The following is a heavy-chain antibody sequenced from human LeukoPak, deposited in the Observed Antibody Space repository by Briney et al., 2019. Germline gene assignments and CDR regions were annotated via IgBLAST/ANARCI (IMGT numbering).Heavy chain of an antibody. Sequence: SVKVSCKASGGTFSSYAISWVRQAPGQGLEWMGGIIPIFGTASYAQKFQGRVTMTRDVSTSTVYMELSSLRSEDTAVYYCARHTTGYNSPRDSFNIWGQGTMVTVSS. J-gene: IGHJ3*02. CDR2: IIPIFGTA. CDR1: GGTFSSYA. CDR3: ARHTTGYNSPRDSFNI. D-gene: IGHD1-1*01. V-gene: IGHV1-69*05.